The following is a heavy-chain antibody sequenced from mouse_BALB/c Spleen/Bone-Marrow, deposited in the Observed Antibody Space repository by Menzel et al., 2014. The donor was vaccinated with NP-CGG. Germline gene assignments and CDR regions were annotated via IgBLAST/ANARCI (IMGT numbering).Heavy chain of an antibody. J-gene: IGHJ2*01. D-gene: IGHD4-1*01. CDR3: ARNWVYFDY. V-gene: IGHV1-69*02. CDR1: GYIFTSYW. Sequence: VQLQQSGAELVKPGAPVKLSCKASGYIFTSYWMNWVKRRPGRGLEWIGRIDPSDSETHYNQKFKDKATLTVDKSSSTAYIQLSSLTSEDSAVYYCARNWVYFDYWGQGTTLTVSS. CDR2: IDPSDSET.